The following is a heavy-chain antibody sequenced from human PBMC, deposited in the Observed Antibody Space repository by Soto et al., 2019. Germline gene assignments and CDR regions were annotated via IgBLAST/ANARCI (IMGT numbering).Heavy chain of an antibody. Sequence: PGGSLRLSCAASGFTFSTYGMHWVRQAPGKGLEWVTVISYDGSNKYYADSVKGRFTISRDNSKNTLYLQMNSLRTEDTAVYYCAKDRSYSSGWNFDHWGQGTLVTVSS. CDR2: ISYDGSNK. J-gene: IGHJ4*02. CDR3: AKDRSYSSGWNFDH. CDR1: GFTFSTYG. V-gene: IGHV3-30*18. D-gene: IGHD6-19*01.